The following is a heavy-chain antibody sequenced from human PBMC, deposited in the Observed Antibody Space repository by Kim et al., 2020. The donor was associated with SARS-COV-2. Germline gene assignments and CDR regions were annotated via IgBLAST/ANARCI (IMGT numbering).Heavy chain of an antibody. CDR3: ARTTATDLFDY. J-gene: IGHJ4*02. Sequence: SETLSLTCTVSGGSISSSSYYWGWIRQPPGKGLEWIGSIYHTGSTYYNPSLKSRVTISVDTSRSQFSLKLSSVTAADTAVYYCARTTATDLFDYWGQGTLVTVSS. CDR2: IYHTGST. CDR1: GGSISSSSYY. V-gene: IGHV4-39*07. D-gene: IGHD4-17*01.